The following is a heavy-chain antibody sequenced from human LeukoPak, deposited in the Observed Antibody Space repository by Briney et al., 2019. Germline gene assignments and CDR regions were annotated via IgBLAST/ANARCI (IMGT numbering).Heavy chain of an antibody. Sequence: PGGSLRLSCAASGFTFSSYSMNWVRQAPGKGLEWVSSISSSSSYIYYADSVKGRFTISRDNAKNSLYLQMNSLRAEDTAVYYCARETSHCSSTSRYDGDYFDYWGQGTLVTVSS. CDR3: ARETSHCSSTSRYDGDYFDY. J-gene: IGHJ4*02. D-gene: IGHD2-2*01. V-gene: IGHV3-21*01. CDR1: GFTFSSYS. CDR2: ISSSSSYI.